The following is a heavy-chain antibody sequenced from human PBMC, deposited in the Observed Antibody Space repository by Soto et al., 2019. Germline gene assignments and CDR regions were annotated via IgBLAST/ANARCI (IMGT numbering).Heavy chain of an antibody. CDR1: GFTFRSYA. J-gene: IGHJ6*02. D-gene: IGHD5-12*01. Sequence: EVQLVESGEGLVQPGGSLRLSCAASGFTFRSYAMHWVRQAPGKGLEYVSGISSNGGSTYYADSVKGRFTISRDNSKNTRYLQMGSLRAEDVAVYYCARSRGYSGYDPSFYYYYYGMDVWGQGTTVTVSS. V-gene: IGHV3-64*02. CDR3: ARSRGYSGYDPSFYYYYYGMDV. CDR2: ISSNGGST.